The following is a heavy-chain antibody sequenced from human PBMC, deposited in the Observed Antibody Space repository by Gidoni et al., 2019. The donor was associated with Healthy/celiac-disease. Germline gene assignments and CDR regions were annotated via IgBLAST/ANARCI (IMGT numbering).Heavy chain of an antibody. CDR3: ARARGGSSWYNWFDP. Sequence: EVQLVESGGGLVQPGGSLRLSCAASGFTFSSYSMNWVRQAPGKGLEWVSYISSSSSTIYYADSVKGRFTTSRDNAKNSLYLQMNSLRDEDTAVYYCARARGGSSWYNWFDPWGQGTLVTVSS. CDR2: ISSSSSTI. CDR1: GFTFSSYS. J-gene: IGHJ5*02. V-gene: IGHV3-48*02. D-gene: IGHD6-13*01.